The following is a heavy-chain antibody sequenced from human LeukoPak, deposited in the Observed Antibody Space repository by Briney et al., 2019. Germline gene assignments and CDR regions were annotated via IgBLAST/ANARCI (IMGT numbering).Heavy chain of an antibody. D-gene: IGHD3-16*01. CDR3: ARRWVYDKRAFDA. CDR1: GGSISGTYY. Sequence: PSETLSLTCTVSGGSISGTYYWRWIRPPPGKGLEWIGYIYYTGTTDSNPSLKSRVTISLDTSKNQFSLNLSSVTAADTAVYYCARRWVYDKRAFDAWGQGTMVTVSS. V-gene: IGHV4-59*08. J-gene: IGHJ3*01. CDR2: IYYTGTT.